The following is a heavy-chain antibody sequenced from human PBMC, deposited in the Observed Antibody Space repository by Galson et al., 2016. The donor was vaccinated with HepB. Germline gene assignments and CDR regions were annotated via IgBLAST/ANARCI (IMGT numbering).Heavy chain of an antibody. D-gene: IGHD2-2*01. CDR2: IKGDGSDK. CDR3: SRDLWDTVVVPSAPGLNWFDP. Sequence: SLRLSCAVSGFTFNNYWMSWVRQAPGKGLEWVATIKGDGSDKYYVDSVKGRFTISRDNAHTSVYLQMNSLRAEDTGLYYCSRDLWDTVVVPSAPGLNWFDPWGQGTLVSVSS. V-gene: IGHV3-7*03. CDR1: GFTFNNYW. J-gene: IGHJ5*02.